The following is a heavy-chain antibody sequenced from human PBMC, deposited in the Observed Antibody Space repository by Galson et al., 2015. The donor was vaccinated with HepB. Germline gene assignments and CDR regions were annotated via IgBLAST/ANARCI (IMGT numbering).Heavy chain of an antibody. CDR1: GFTFSSYA. D-gene: IGHD2-15*01. CDR3: ARLYCSGGSCYFDY. CDR2: ITTNGGST. Sequence: YLRLSCAASGFTFSSYAMHWARQAPGKGLAYVSAITTNGGSTNYASSVKGRFTISRDNSKNTLYLQMGSLRAEDMAVYYCARLYCSGGSCYFDYWGQGTLVTVSS. V-gene: IGHV3-64*01. J-gene: IGHJ4*02.